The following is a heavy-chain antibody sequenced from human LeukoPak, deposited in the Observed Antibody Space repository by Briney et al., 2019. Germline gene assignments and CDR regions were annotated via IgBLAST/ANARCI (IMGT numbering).Heavy chain of an antibody. CDR1: GGSISSSSYY. D-gene: IGHD6-6*01. CDR2: IYYSGST. CDR3: ARGVEYSSSSFFDY. J-gene: IGHJ4*02. Sequence: PSETLSLTCTVSGGSISSSSYYWGWIRQPPGKVLEWIGSIYYSGSTYYNPSLKSRVTISVDTSKNQFSLKLSSVTAADTAVYYCARGVEYSSSSFFDYWGQGTLVTVSS. V-gene: IGHV4-39*01.